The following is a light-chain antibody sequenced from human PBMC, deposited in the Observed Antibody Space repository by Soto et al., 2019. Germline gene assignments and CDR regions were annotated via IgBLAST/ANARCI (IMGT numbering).Light chain of an antibody. V-gene: IGLV1-51*01. J-gene: IGLJ2*01. CDR3: GTWDCDLRGVV. CDR2: DNI. CDR1: TSNIGTNY. Sequence: QSVLTQPPSVSAAPGQKATISCSGGTSNIGTNYVSWYQHLPGTAPKLLIYDNIERPSGMPDRFSGSKSGTSATLGIAGLQPGDEATYYCGTWDCDLRGVVFGGGTKLTVL.